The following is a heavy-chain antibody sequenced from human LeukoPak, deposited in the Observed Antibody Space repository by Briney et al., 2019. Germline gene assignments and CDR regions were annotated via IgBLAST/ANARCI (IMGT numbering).Heavy chain of an antibody. CDR1: GGTFSSYA. CDR3: ARASLPYYYDSSGYPIAFDI. J-gene: IGHJ3*02. Sequence: SSVKVSCKASGGTFSSYAISWVRQAPGQGLEWMGGINPIFGTANYAQKFQGRVTITTDESTSTAYMELSSLRSEDTAVYYCARASLPYYYDSSGYPIAFDIWGQGTMVTASS. CDR2: INPIFGTA. V-gene: IGHV1-69*05. D-gene: IGHD3-22*01.